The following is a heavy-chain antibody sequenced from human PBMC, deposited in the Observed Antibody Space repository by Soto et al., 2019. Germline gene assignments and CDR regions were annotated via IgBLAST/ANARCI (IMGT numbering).Heavy chain of an antibody. D-gene: IGHD1-26*01. CDR1: GFTFSDAY. J-gene: IGHJ2*01. V-gene: IGHV3-11*05. Sequence: QEQLVESGGGLVKPGGSLRLSCAASGFTFSDAYMSWIRQAPGKGLEGVSYISHTSHYMKYSDSVEGRFTVSRDNAKNSLYLHMHSLRAEDTAVYYCAKTVGLGPFGHFTLWGRGTLVIVSS. CDR2: ISHTSHYM. CDR3: AKTVGLGPFGHFTL.